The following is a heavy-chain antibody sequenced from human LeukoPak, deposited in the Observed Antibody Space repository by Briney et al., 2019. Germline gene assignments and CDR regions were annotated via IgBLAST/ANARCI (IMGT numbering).Heavy chain of an antibody. V-gene: IGHV3-23*01. Sequence: PGGSLRLSCAASGFTFSSYAISWVRQAPGKGLEWVSAISGSGGSTYYADSVKGRFTISRDNFKNTLYLQMNSLRAEDTAVYYCAKTLAYYFDYWGQGTLVTVSS. CDR1: GFTFSSYA. CDR3: AKTLAYYFDY. CDR2: ISGSGGST. J-gene: IGHJ4*02.